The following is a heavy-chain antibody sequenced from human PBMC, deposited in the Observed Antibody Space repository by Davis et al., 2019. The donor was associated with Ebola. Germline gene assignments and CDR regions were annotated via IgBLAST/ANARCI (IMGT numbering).Heavy chain of an antibody. CDR2: ISSTGNTR. D-gene: IGHD4-11*01. CDR3: AREHYSGSTFFFDY. J-gene: IGHJ4*02. V-gene: IGHV3-48*03. CDR1: GFTFSSYE. Sequence: GESLKISCAASGFTFSSYEMNWVRQAPGKGLEWVSYISSTGNTRYYADSVKGRFTISSDNAKNSLSLQMNSLRAEDTAVYYCAREHYSGSTFFFDYWGQGTLVTVSS.